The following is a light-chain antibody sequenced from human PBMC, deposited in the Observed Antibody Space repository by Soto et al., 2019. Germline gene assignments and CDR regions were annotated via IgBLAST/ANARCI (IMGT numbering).Light chain of an antibody. V-gene: IGKV3-20*01. J-gene: IGKJ2*02. Sequence: ELVLTQSPGTLSLSPGERATLSCRASQSVSRSYLGWYQQKPGQAPRLLIYGASSRATGIPDRFSGSGSGTDFTRTISRLEPEDFAVYDWQQYGSSPRTFGQGTKLEIK. CDR3: QQYGSSPRT. CDR1: QSVSRSY. CDR2: GAS.